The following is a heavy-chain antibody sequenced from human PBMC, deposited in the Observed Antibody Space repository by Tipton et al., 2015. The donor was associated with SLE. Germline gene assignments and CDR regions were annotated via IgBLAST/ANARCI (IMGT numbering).Heavy chain of an antibody. CDR2: IYYSGST. V-gene: IGHV4-59*01. CDR3: ARPRERDYNDAFDI. Sequence: TLSLTCTVSGGSISSYYWSWIRQPPGKGLEWIGHIYYSGSTNYNPSLKSRVTMSVDTSKNQFSLNLRSVTAADTAMYYCARPRERDYNDAFDIGGQGTMVIVSS. J-gene: IGHJ3*02. CDR1: GGSISSYY. D-gene: IGHD1-26*01.